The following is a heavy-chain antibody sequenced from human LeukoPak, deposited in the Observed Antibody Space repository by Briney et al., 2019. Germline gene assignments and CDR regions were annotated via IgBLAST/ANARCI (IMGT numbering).Heavy chain of an antibody. D-gene: IGHD4-11*01. CDR3: ATDAQRGFAYSNSLEH. CDR1: GFTFSHFG. V-gene: IGHV3-33*01. Sequence: PGTSLRLSCEASGFTFSHFGMHWVRQALGKGLGWGAVIWGAAAIQYYAESVKGRFTISRDNFMKTLCLQMDSLRAEDTAVYYCATDAQRGFAYSNSLEHWGQRSPVTVSS. CDR2: IWGAAAIQ. J-gene: IGHJ4*02.